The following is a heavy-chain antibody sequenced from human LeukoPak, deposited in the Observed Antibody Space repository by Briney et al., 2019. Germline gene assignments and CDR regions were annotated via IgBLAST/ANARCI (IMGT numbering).Heavy chain of an antibody. Sequence: GGSLRLSCAASGFTFSIFSMNWVRQAPGKGLEWVSSISSTRNSIYYADSVKGRFTISRDNAKNSLYLQMNSLRAEDTAVYYCARARGSYYDSYFDYWGQGTLVTVSS. J-gene: IGHJ4*02. CDR1: GFTFSIFS. V-gene: IGHV3-21*01. D-gene: IGHD1-26*01. CDR2: ISSTRNSI. CDR3: ARARGSYYDSYFDY.